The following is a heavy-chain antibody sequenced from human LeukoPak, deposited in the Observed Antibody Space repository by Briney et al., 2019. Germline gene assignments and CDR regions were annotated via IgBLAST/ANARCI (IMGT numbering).Heavy chain of an antibody. D-gene: IGHD3-22*01. CDR1: GFTFSSYA. Sequence: GASLRLSCAASGFTFSSYAMSWVRQAPGKGLDWVSAISGSGGSTYYADSVKGRFTISRDNSKNTLYLQMNSLRAEDTAVYYCAKPKYDSSGYYYARAFDYWGQGTLVTVSS. J-gene: IGHJ4*02. CDR2: ISGSGGST. V-gene: IGHV3-23*01. CDR3: AKPKYDSSGYYYARAFDY.